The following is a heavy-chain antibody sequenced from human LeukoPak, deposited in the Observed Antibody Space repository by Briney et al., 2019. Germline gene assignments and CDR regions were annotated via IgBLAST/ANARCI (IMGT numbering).Heavy chain of an antibody. J-gene: IGHJ4*02. V-gene: IGHV3-23*01. Sequence: GGSLRLSCAASGFTFSNYGMIWVRQAPGKGLEWVSVISGSGGTTYYADSVKGRFTISRDNSKNTLYLQMNSLRAEDTAVYYCARDRGNDYWGQGTLVTVSS. D-gene: IGHD3-10*01. CDR1: GFTFSNYG. CDR2: ISGSGGTT. CDR3: ARDRGNDY.